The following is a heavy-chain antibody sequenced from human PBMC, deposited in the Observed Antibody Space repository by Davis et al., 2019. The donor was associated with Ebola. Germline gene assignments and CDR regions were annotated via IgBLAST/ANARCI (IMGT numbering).Heavy chain of an antibody. V-gene: IGHV3-21*01. CDR3: AKRVAVGDYVHDWLDP. Sequence: GGSLRLSCAASGFTFSSYSMNWVRQAPGKGLEWVSSISSSSSYIYYADSVKGRFTISRDNAKNSLYLQMNSLRLEDTAVYYCAKRVAVGDYVHDWLDPWGQGTLVTVSS. CDR2: ISSSSSYI. CDR1: GFTFSSYS. J-gene: IGHJ5*02. D-gene: IGHD4-17*01.